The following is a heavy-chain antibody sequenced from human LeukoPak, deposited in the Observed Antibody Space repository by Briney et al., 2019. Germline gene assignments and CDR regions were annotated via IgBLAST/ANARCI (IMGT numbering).Heavy chain of an antibody. CDR1: GGSISSSSYY. J-gene: IGHJ6*02. CDR3: ARDNKRVEQQLVQYYGMDV. D-gene: IGHD6-13*01. Sequence: SSETLSLTCTVSGGSISSSSYYWGWIRQPPGKGLEWIGSIYYSGSTYYNPSLKSRVTISVDTSKNQFSLKLSSVTAADTAVYYCARDNKRVEQQLVQYYGMDVWGQGTTVTVSS. CDR2: IYYSGST. V-gene: IGHV4-39*07.